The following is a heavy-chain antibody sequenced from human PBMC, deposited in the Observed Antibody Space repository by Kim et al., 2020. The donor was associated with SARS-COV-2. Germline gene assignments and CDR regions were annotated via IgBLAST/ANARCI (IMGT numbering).Heavy chain of an antibody. Sequence: GGSLRLSCAASGFTFSDYYMSWIRQAPGKGLEWVSYISSSGSTIYYADSVKGRFTISRDNAKNSLYLQMNSLRAEDTAVYYCARSGRGYSSSSLYYYYGMDVWGQGTTVTVSS. V-gene: IGHV3-11*01. CDR2: ISSSGSTI. J-gene: IGHJ6*02. CDR3: ARSGRGYSSSSLYYYYGMDV. CDR1: GFTFSDYY. D-gene: IGHD6-6*01.